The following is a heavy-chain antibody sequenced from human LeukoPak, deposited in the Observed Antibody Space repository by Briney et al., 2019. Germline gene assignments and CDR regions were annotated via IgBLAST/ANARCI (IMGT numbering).Heavy chain of an antibody. V-gene: IGHV3-48*03. J-gene: IGHJ6*04. Sequence: GGSLRLSCAASGFTFSSYAMSWFRQAPGKGLEWVSYISSSGSTIYYADSVKGRFTISRDNAKNSLYLQMNSLRAEDTAVYYCAELGIPMIGGVWGKGTTVTISS. CDR1: GFTFSSYA. D-gene: IGHD3-10*02. CDR2: ISSSGSTI. CDR3: AELGIPMIGGV.